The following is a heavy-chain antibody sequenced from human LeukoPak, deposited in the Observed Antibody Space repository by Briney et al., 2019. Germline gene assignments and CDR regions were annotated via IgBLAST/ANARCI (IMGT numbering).Heavy chain of an antibody. CDR3: ARLRDGYNAFDY. Sequence: ASVKVSCKASGYTFTGYYLHWVRQAPGQGLEWMGWINPNSGGTNYAQKFQGRVTMTRDTSISTAYMELSRLRSDDTAVYYCARLRDGYNAFDYWGQGTLVTVSS. D-gene: IGHD5-24*01. J-gene: IGHJ4*02. V-gene: IGHV1-2*02. CDR1: GYTFTGYY. CDR2: INPNSGGT.